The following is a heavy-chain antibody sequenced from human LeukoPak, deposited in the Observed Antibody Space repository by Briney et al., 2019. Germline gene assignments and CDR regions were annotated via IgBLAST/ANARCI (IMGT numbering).Heavy chain of an antibody. CDR1: GFSISNYW. Sequence: PGGALRLSCAAPGFSISNYWVKWGRPAPGEGAGWVANIKQDGSEKNYVDSVKGRFTISRDNAKNSLILQMDSLRDEDTAVYYCARGVWAPFDSWGQGTLVSVSS. J-gene: IGHJ4*02. D-gene: IGHD7-27*01. V-gene: IGHV3-7*02. CDR3: ARGVWAPFDS. CDR2: IKQDGSEK.